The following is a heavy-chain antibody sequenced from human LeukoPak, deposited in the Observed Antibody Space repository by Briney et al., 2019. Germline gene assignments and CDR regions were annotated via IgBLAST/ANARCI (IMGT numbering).Heavy chain of an antibody. J-gene: IGHJ3*02. CDR3: ARRKVRGNSFDI. CDR1: GGSFSGYY. D-gene: IGHD3-10*01. CDR2: INHSGST. V-gene: IGHV4-34*01. Sequence: SETLSLTCAVYGGSFSGYYWSWIRQPPGKGLEWIGEINHSGSTNYNPSLKSRVTISVDTSKNQFSPKLSSVTAADTAVYYCARRKVRGNSFDIWGQGTMVTVSS.